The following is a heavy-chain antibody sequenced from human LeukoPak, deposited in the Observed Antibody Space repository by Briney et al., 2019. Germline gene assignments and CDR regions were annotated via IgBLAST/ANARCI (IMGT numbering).Heavy chain of an antibody. CDR1: GFSLSTSGVG. Sequence: SGPTLVNPTQTLTLTCTFSGFSLSTSGVGVGWIRQPPGKALVWLALIYWDDDKRYSPSLKSRLTITKDTSKNQVVLTMTNMDPVDTATYYCAHRSYYDTLYDYWGQGTLVTVSS. D-gene: IGHD3-9*01. CDR2: IYWDDDK. CDR3: AHRSYYDTLYDY. V-gene: IGHV2-5*02. J-gene: IGHJ4*02.